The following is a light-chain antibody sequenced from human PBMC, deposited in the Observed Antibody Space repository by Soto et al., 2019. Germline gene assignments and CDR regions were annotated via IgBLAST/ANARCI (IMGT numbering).Light chain of an antibody. V-gene: IGKV3-15*01. CDR1: QSVSSD. J-gene: IGKJ1*01. Sequence: EILMAQSPATLSVSPGERATLSCRTSQSVSSDLAWYQQKPGQAPRLLVSGVSTRATGIPARFSGSGSGTEFTLTISSLQSEDLAVYYCQQSNNWRTFGQGTKVDI. CDR3: QQSNNWRT. CDR2: GVS.